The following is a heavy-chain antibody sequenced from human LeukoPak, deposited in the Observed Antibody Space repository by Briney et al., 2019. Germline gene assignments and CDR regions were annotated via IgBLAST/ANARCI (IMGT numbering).Heavy chain of an antibody. V-gene: IGHV3-7*03. CDR2: IKQDGSEK. Sequence: GGSLRLSCAASGFTFSSYWMSWVRQAPGEGLEWVANIKQDGSEKYYVDSVKGRFTISRDNAKNSLYLQMNSLRAEDTAVYYCAREITIPYYYGMDVWGQGTTVTVSS. D-gene: IGHD3-3*01. J-gene: IGHJ6*02. CDR3: AREITIPYYYGMDV. CDR1: GFTFSSYW.